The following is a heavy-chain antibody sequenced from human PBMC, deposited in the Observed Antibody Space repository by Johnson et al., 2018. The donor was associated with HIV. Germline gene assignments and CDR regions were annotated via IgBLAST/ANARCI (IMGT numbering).Heavy chain of an antibody. V-gene: IGHV3-7*01. D-gene: IGHD6-6*01. CDR2: IKHHGSEH. CDR3: ARVRRQLVRLSAFDI. CDR1: GFTVSSNY. Sequence: VQLVESGGGLVQPGGSLRLSCAASGFTVSSNYMRWVRQAPGKGLEWVSNIKHHGSEHYYVDSLKCRFTISRDNAKNSLHQQMNSLRAEDTAVYFCARVRRQLVRLSAFDIWGQGTLVTVSS. J-gene: IGHJ3*02.